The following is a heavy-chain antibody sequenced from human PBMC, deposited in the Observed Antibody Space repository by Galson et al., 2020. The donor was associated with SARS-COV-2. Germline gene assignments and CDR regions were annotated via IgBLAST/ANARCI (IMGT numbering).Heavy chain of an antibody. D-gene: IGHD4-17*01. CDR2: ISHSGGT. CDR1: GTSISSGSYS. Sequence: SETLSLTCAVSGTSISSGSYSWNWIRQPPGKGLEWIGYISHSGGTYYNPSIKSRVTISGDRSKNQFSLRLSSVTAADTAVYYCARLHYGEYAPEAFDIWGPGTRVTV. V-gene: IGHV4-30-2*01. J-gene: IGHJ3*02. CDR3: ARLHYGEYAPEAFDI.